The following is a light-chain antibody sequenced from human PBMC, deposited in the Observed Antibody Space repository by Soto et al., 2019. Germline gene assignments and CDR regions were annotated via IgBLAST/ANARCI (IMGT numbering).Light chain of an antibody. CDR2: DAS. Sequence: DIQMTQSPSILSASVGDKVTISCRASQRISTWLAWHQQKPGKAPKVLVSDASNLESGVPSRFSGSGSGTEFTLTISSLQTDDFATYYCQQYKTYPWTFGQGTRVKI. CDR3: QQYKTYPWT. J-gene: IGKJ1*01. V-gene: IGKV1-5*01. CDR1: QRISTW.